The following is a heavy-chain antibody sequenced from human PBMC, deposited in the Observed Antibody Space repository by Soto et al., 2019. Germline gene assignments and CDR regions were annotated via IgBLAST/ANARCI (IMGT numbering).Heavy chain of an antibody. CDR2: THYSGST. CDR1: GGSISSYF. D-gene: IGHD6-19*01. Sequence: SETLSLTCTVSGGSISSYFWNWIRQPPGKGLEWIGYTHYSGSTNYNPSLKSRVTMSVDTSKNQFSLKLRSVTAADTAVYYCARNSWLSQFDPWGQGTLVTVSS. CDR3: ARNSWLSQFDP. J-gene: IGHJ5*02. V-gene: IGHV4-59*01.